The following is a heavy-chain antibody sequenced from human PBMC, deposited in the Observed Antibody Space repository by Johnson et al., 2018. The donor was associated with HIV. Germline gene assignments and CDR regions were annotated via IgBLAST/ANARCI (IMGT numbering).Heavy chain of an antibody. Sequence: QVQLVESGGGVVQPGRSLRLPCAASGFTFSRYAMHWVCQAPAKGLQWVAVISYDGSTKYFADSVKGRFTISRDNSKNTLYLQMSSLRAEDTAVYYCARGGIIHDAFDIWGQGTMVTVSS. CDR3: ARGGIIHDAFDI. CDR1: GFTFSRYA. J-gene: IGHJ3*02. D-gene: IGHD1-1*01. CDR2: ISYDGSTK. V-gene: IGHV3-30*04.